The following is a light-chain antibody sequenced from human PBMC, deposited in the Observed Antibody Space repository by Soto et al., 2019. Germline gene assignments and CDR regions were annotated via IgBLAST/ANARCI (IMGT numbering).Light chain of an antibody. V-gene: IGLV1-44*01. CDR1: SSNIGSET. CDR2: NRN. CDR3: AVWNDSLNGPV. J-gene: IGLJ2*01. Sequence: QPVLTQPPSASGTPGQRVTISCSGGSSNIGSETVNWYQQLPGAAPKLLIYNRNQRPSGVPDRFSGSKSGTSASLAISGLQSDDEADYYCAVWNDSLNGPVFGGGTQLTVL.